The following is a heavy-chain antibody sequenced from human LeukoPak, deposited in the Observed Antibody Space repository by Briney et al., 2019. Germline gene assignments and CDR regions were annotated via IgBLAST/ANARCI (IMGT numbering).Heavy chain of an antibody. Sequence: GRSLRLSCAASGFDFSSNWMHWVRRAPGQGLVWVSRIKGDGISTNYADSVKGRFTISRDIAKNTLYLQMNSLRAEDTGVYYCAKDHYWSIDYWGRGTLVTVSS. CDR3: AKDHYWSIDY. CDR1: GFDFSSNW. D-gene: IGHD3-3*01. V-gene: IGHV3-74*01. J-gene: IGHJ4*02. CDR2: IKGDGIST.